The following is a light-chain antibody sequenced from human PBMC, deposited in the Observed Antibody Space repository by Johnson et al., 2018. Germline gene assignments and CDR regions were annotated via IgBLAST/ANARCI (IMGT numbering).Light chain of an antibody. Sequence: SVLTQPPSVSAAPGQKVTISCSGSSSNIGNNYVSWYQQLPGTAPKLLIYENNKRPSGIPDRFSGSKSGTSATLGFTGLQTGDEADYYCGTWDSSLSAGNVFGTGTKVTVL. J-gene: IGLJ1*01. CDR3: GTWDSSLSAGNV. CDR2: ENN. CDR1: SSNIGNNY. V-gene: IGLV1-51*02.